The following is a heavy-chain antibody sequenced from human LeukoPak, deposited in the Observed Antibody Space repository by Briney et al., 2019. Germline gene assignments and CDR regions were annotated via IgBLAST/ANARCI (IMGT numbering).Heavy chain of an antibody. CDR3: AEVGSRYYYYYGMDV. V-gene: IGHV3-9*01. Sequence: PGGSLRLSCAASGFTFDDYAMHWVRQAPGKGLEWVSGISWNSGSIGYADSVKGRFTISRDNAKNSLYLQMNSLRAEDTALYYCAEVGSRYYYYYGMDVWGQGTTVTVSS. J-gene: IGHJ6*02. D-gene: IGHD6-13*01. CDR1: GFTFDDYA. CDR2: ISWNSGSI.